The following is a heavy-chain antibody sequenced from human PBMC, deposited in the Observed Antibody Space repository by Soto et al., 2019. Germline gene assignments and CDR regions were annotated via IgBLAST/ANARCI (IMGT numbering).Heavy chain of an antibody. CDR1: VGSISSGGYY. V-gene: IGHV4-31*03. J-gene: IGHJ5*02. D-gene: IGHD2-2*02. Sequence: SETLSLTCTVSVGSISSGGYYWSWIRHHPGKGLEWIGYIYYSGSTYYNPSLKSRVTISVDTSKNQFSLKLSSVTAADTAVYYCARAYCSSTSCYTNWFDPWGQGTLVTVSS. CDR2: IYYSGST. CDR3: ARAYCSSTSCYTNWFDP.